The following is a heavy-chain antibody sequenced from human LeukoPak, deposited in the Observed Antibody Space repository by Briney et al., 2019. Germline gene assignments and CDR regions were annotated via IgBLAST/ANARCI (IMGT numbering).Heavy chain of an antibody. CDR3: ARGHRGYSNYKYYFDY. CDR1: GYTLTELS. V-gene: IGHV1-24*01. CDR2: FDPEDGET. D-gene: IGHD2-15*01. Sequence: ASVKLSCKVSGYTLTELSMHWERQAPGKGVEWRGGFDPEDGETIYAQKFQGRVTMTEDTSTDTAYMELSSLRSEDTAVYYCARGHRGYSNYKYYFDYWGKGTLVTVSS. J-gene: IGHJ4*02.